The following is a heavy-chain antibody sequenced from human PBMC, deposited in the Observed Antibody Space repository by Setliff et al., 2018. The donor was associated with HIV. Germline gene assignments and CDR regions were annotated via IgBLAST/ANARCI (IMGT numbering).Heavy chain of an antibody. CDR1: AFIFTTNG. D-gene: IGHD3-16*01. J-gene: IGHJ4*02. CDR2: IRYDGNDK. Sequence: GESLKISCEASAFIFTTNGMHWVRQAPGKGLEWIAFIRYDGNDKYYADSVKGRFTISRDNSKNILYLEMTSLRAEDTAVYHCAKDMNYNNDYPGVLGSWGRGTLVTVSS. V-gene: IGHV3-30*02. CDR3: AKDMNYNNDYPGVLGS.